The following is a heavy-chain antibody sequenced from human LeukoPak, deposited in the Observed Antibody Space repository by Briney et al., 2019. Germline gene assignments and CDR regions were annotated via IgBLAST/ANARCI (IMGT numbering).Heavy chain of an antibody. V-gene: IGHV3-30*03. J-gene: IGHJ4*02. Sequence: GRSLRLSCAASGFTFSSYGMHWVRQAPGKGLEWVAVISYDGSNKYYADSVKGRFTISRDNSKNTLHLQMNSLRAEDTAVYYCAREYPPWPPDYWGQGTLVTVSS. CDR1: GFTFSSYG. CDR3: AREYPPWPPDY. CDR2: ISYDGSNK.